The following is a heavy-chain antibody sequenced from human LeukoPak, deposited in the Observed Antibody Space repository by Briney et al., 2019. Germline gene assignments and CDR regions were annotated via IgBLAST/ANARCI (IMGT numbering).Heavy chain of an antibody. CDR1: GFTFSSYG. V-gene: IGHV3-33*01. J-gene: IGHJ4*02. CDR2: IWYDGSNK. CDR3: ARDEQQLAFDY. D-gene: IGHD6-13*01. Sequence: GGSLRLSCAASGFTFSSYGMHWVRQAPGKGLEWVAVIWYDGSNKYYADSVKGRFTISRDNSKNTLYLQMNSLRAEDTAVYYCARDEQQLAFDYWGQGTLVTDSS.